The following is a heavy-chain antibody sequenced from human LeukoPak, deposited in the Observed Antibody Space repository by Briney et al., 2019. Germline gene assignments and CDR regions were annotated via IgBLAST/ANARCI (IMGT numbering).Heavy chain of an antibody. Sequence: GGSLRLSCAVSGFTFSGYSMNWVRQAPGKGLEWVSAISGSGGSTYYADSVKGRFTISRDNSKNTLYLQMNSLRAEDTAVYYCAKDRPIAYCGGDCYPLFDYWGQGTLVTVSS. J-gene: IGHJ4*02. D-gene: IGHD2-21*02. V-gene: IGHV3-23*01. CDR3: AKDRPIAYCGGDCYPLFDY. CDR1: GFTFSGYS. CDR2: ISGSGGST.